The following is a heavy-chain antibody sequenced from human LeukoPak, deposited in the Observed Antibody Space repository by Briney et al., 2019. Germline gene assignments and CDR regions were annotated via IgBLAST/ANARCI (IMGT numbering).Heavy chain of an antibody. D-gene: IGHD3-22*01. Sequence: GGSLRLSCEASGFTLDNYNFNWVRQAPGKGLEWVASIRSYSSYIHYADSVKGRFTISRDSAKDSLFLQMNSLRAEDTAVYYCARALHDSSGYYFDYWGQGTLVTVSS. J-gene: IGHJ4*02. CDR2: IRSYSSYI. V-gene: IGHV3-21*01. CDR1: GFTLDNYN. CDR3: ARALHDSSGYYFDY.